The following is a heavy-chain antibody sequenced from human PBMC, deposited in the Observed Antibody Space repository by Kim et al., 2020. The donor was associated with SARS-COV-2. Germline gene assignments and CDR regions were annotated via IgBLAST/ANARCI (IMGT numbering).Heavy chain of an antibody. CDR1: GYTFTSYD. Sequence: ASVKVSCKASGYTFTSYDINWVRQATGQGLEWMGWMNPNSGNTGYAQKFQGRVTMTRNTSISTAYMELSSLRSEDTAVYYCARLGGSYFRYYYYGMDVWGQGTTVTVSS. J-gene: IGHJ6*02. V-gene: IGHV1-8*01. CDR3: ARLGGSYFRYYYYGMDV. CDR2: MNPNSGNT. D-gene: IGHD1-26*01.